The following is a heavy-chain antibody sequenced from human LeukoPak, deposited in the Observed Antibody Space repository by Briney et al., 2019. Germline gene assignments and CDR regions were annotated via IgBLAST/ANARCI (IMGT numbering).Heavy chain of an antibody. D-gene: IGHD1-26*01. CDR1: GFPFSDYY. J-gene: IGHJ4*02. V-gene: IGHV3-11*01. CDR2: ISSSGSTI. Sequence: GSLRLSCATSGFPFSDYYMSWVRQAPGKGLEWVSYISSSGSTIYYADSVKGQFTISRDNAKNSLYLQMNSLRAEDTAVYYCARPHTGATASFDYWGQGTLVTVSS. CDR3: ARPHTGATASFDY.